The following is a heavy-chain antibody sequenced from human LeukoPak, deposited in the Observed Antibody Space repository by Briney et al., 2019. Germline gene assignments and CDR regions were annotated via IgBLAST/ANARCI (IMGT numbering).Heavy chain of an antibody. CDR2: IYHSGST. J-gene: IGHJ6*02. V-gene: IGHV4-30-2*01. Sequence: SQTLSLTCAVSGGSISSGGYSWSWIRQPPGKGLEWIGYIYHSGSTYYNPSLKSRVTISVDRSKNQFSLKLSSVTAADTAVYYCARDIRHCSGGSCGPNYYYYGMDVWGQGTTVTVSS. CDR1: GGSISSGGYS. CDR3: ARDIRHCSGGSCGPNYYYYGMDV. D-gene: IGHD2-15*01.